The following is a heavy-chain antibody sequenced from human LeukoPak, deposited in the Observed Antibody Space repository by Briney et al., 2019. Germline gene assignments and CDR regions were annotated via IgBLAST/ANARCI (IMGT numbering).Heavy chain of an antibody. CDR1: GFTFSSYS. CDR3: ARAAADAFDI. Sequence: PGGSLRLSCAAPGFTFSSYSMNWVRQAPGKGLEWVSSISSSSSYIYYADSVKGRFTISRDNAKNSLYLQMNSLRAEDTAVYYCARAAADAFDIWGQGTMVTVSS. D-gene: IGHD6-13*01. V-gene: IGHV3-21*01. CDR2: ISSSSSYI. J-gene: IGHJ3*02.